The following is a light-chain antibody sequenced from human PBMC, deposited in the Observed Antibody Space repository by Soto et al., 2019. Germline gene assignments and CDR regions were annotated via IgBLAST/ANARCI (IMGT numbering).Light chain of an antibody. CDR2: DAS. CDR3: QQYDNLPYT. V-gene: IGKV1-33*01. J-gene: IGKJ2*01. CDR1: QDISNY. Sequence: DIQKTQSPSSLSASVGDRVTITCQASQDISNYLNWYQQKPGKAPKLRIYDASNLETGVPSRFSGSGSGTDYTFTISSLQPEDIATYYCQQYDNLPYTFGQGTKLEIK.